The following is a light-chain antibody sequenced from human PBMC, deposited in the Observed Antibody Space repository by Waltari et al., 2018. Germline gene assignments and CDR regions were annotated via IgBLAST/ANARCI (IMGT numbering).Light chain of an antibody. CDR1: SSDVGAYNY. V-gene: IGLV2-14*03. J-gene: IGLJ3*02. CDR2: DVS. Sequence: QSALTQPASVSGSPGQSITISCTGTSSDVGAYNYVSWYQQHPGKAPKLMIYDVSNRPSGVSNRFSGSKSGNTASLTVSGLQAEDEAVYYCCSSPPWMFGGGTKLTVL. CDR3: CSSPPWM.